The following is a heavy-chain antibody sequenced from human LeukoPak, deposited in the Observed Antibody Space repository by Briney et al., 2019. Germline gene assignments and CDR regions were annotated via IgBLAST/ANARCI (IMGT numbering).Heavy chain of an antibody. J-gene: IGHJ6*02. V-gene: IGHV3-21*04. CDR1: GFTFSSYW. D-gene: IGHD6-19*01. Sequence: GGSLRLSCAASGFTFSSYWMHWVRQAPGKGLEWVSSISSSSSYIYYADSVKGRFTISRDNAKNTLYLQMNSLRAEDTAVYYCAKNPPSSGWYYYYYGMDVWGQGTTVTVSS. CDR2: ISSSSSYI. CDR3: AKNPPSSGWYYYYYGMDV.